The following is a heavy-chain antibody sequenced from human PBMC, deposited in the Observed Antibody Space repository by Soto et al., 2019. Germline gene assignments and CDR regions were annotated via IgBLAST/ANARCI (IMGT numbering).Heavy chain of an antibody. CDR1: GFTFSSYA. CDR3: AKDLRRYFDWLPPPHI. D-gene: IGHD3-9*01. J-gene: IGHJ3*02. V-gene: IGHV3-23*01. CDR2: ISGSGGST. Sequence: GGSLRLSCAASGFTFSSYAMSWVRQAPGKGLEWVSAISGSGGSTYYADSVKGRFTISRDNSKNTLYLQMNSLRAEDTAVYYCAKDLRRYFDWLPPPHIWGQGTMVTVSS.